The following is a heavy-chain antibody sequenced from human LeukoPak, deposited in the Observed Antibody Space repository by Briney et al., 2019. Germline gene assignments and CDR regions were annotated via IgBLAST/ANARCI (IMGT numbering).Heavy chain of an antibody. V-gene: IGHV4-39*01. J-gene: IGHJ6*03. CDR1: GGSISSSSDN. Sequence: PSETLSVTCSVSGGSISSSSDNWGWIRQPPGKGLEWIGSIYYTGITYYNPSLMSRVTMSVDTSKNQFSLRLTSVTAADTAMYYCARQGRATVVMYMDDWGKGTTVTVSS. D-gene: IGHD4-23*01. CDR3: ARQGRATVVMYMDD. CDR2: IYYTGIT.